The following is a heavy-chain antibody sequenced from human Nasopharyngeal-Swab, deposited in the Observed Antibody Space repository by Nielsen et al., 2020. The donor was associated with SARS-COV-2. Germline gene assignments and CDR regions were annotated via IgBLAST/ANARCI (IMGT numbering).Heavy chain of an antibody. CDR2: IYYSGST. V-gene: IGHV4-31*02. CDR3: ARATMIVVVIDPSDAFDI. Sequence: WIRQPPGKGLEWIGYIYYSGSTYYNPSLKSRVTISVDTSKNQFSLKLSSVTAADTAVYYCARATMIVVVIDPSDAFDIWGQGTMVTVSS. D-gene: IGHD3-22*01. J-gene: IGHJ3*02.